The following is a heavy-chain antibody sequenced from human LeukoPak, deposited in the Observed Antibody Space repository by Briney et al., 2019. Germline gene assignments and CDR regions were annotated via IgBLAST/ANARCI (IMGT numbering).Heavy chain of an antibody. V-gene: IGHV3-30*03. CDR1: GFTFSSYG. Sequence: GGSLRLSCAASGFTFSSYGMHWVRQAPGKGLEWVAVISYDGSNKYYADSVKGRFTISRDNSMNTLYLQMNSLRAEDTAVYYCARQLPLPDYGDYVWFDPWGQGTLVTVSS. CDR3: ARQLPLPDYGDYVWFDP. CDR2: ISYDGSNK. J-gene: IGHJ5*02. D-gene: IGHD4-17*01.